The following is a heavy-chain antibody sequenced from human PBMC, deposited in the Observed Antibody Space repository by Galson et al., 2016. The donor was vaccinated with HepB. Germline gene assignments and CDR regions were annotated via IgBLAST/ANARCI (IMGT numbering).Heavy chain of an antibody. CDR2: ISSSSSTI. Sequence: SLRLSCAASGFTFSSYSMNWVRQAPGKGLEWVSYISSSSSTIYYADSVKGRFTISRDNAKNSLYLQMNSLRAEDTAVYYCAREGAIFGVVTNWFDPWGQGTRVTVSS. V-gene: IGHV3-48*01. CDR3: AREGAIFGVVTNWFDP. CDR1: GFTFSSYS. J-gene: IGHJ5*02. D-gene: IGHD3-3*01.